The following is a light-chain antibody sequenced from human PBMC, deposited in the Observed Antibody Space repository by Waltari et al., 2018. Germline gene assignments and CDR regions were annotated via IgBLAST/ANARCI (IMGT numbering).Light chain of an antibody. CDR2: SHN. Sequence: SVLTQPPSASATPGPRLTISCSACISNLGSHPVNCYQQLPGMAPKRLIYSHNQRPSGVPDRFSGAKSGTSASLAISGLQSEDEADYYCAAWDDSLNGWVFGGGTKLTVL. V-gene: IGLV1-44*01. CDR3: AAWDDSLNGWV. J-gene: IGLJ3*02. CDR1: ISNLGSHP.